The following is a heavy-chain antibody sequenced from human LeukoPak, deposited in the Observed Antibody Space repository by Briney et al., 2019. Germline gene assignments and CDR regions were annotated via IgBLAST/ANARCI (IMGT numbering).Heavy chain of an antibody. CDR2: VNPNSGDT. Sequence: ASVKVSCEASGYTFISYDINWVRQATGQGLEWMGWVNPNSGDTGYAQKFQGRVTMTRNTSISTAYMELSSLRSEDTAVYYCARALRIVCGSDCHSYYFDYWGQRTLVTVSS. V-gene: IGHV1-8*01. J-gene: IGHJ4*02. D-gene: IGHD2-21*02. CDR3: ARALRIVCGSDCHSYYFDY. CDR1: GYTFISYD.